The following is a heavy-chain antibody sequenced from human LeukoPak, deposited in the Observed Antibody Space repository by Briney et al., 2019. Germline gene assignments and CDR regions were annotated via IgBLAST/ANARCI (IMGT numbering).Heavy chain of an antibody. CDR3: AKDYYDCIWGSYRGYFDY. V-gene: IGHV3-23*01. J-gene: IGHJ4*02. Sequence: GGSLRLSCAASGFTFSSYAMSWVRQAPGKGLEWVSAISGSGGSTYYADSVKGRFTISRDNSKNTLYLQMNSLRAEDTAVYYCAKDYYDCIWGSYRGYFDYWGQGTLVTVSS. D-gene: IGHD3-16*02. CDR1: GFTFSSYA. CDR2: ISGSGGST.